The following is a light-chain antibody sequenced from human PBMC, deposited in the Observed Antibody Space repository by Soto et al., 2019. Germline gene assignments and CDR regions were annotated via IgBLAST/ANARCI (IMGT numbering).Light chain of an antibody. Sequence: EIVFTQSPSTLSLSPGERATLSCRATENLRTFLAWYQQKAGQAPRLLIYDASNRATGIPDRFSGSGSGTDFTLTISNLEPEDSAVYYWQQRSIWPLTFGGGTKVDIK. CDR2: DAS. J-gene: IGKJ4*01. CDR3: QQRSIWPLT. V-gene: IGKV3-11*01. CDR1: ENLRTF.